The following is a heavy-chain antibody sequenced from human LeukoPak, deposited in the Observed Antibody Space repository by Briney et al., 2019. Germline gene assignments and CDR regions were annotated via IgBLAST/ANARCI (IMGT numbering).Heavy chain of an antibody. J-gene: IGHJ4*02. CDR2: ISSSSDTI. Sequence: PGGSLRLSCAASGFTFSNAWMNWVRQAPGKGLEWVSYISSSSDTIYYADSLKGRFTISRDNAKNSLYLQMHSLRDEDTAVYYCARDYGDNHFDYWGQGTLVTVSS. D-gene: IGHD4-23*01. CDR3: ARDYGDNHFDY. CDR1: GFTFSNAW. V-gene: IGHV3-48*02.